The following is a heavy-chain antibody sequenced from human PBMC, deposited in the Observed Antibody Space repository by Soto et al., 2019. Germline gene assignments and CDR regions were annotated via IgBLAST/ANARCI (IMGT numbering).Heavy chain of an antibody. V-gene: IGHV5-51*01. CDR2: IYPGDSDT. CDR1: GYSFTSYL. J-gene: IGHJ6*02. D-gene: IGHD6-6*01. Sequence: PGESLTISCKGSGYSFTSYLIGWVRQRPGKGLELMGIIYPGDSDTRYSPSFHGRVTISADKSISTAYLQWRSLKASDTAMYYCARRGSSSSYGMDVWGQGTTVTVSS. CDR3: ARRGSSSSYGMDV.